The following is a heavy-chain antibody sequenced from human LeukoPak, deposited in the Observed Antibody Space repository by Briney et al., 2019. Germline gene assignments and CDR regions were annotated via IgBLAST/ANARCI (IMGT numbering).Heavy chain of an antibody. CDR2: ISGSSSYR. J-gene: IGHJ5*02. V-gene: IGHV3-21*01. D-gene: IGHD5-24*01. Sequence: PGGSLRLSCAASGFTFNSFNMNWIRQAPGKGLEWVSAISGSSSYRYYADSVKGRFTISRDNAKNSLYLQMNSLTVEDTAVYYCARGKGGSSWIDPWGQGTLVTVSS. CDR3: ARGKGGSSWIDP. CDR1: GFTFNSFN.